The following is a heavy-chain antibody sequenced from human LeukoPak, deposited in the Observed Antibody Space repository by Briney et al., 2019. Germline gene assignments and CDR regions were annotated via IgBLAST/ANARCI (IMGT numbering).Heavy chain of an antibody. J-gene: IGHJ5*02. CDR3: AREALYSSGSYSGYWFDP. CDR2: IIPIFGTA. CDR1: GGTFSSYA. D-gene: IGHD3-10*01. Sequence: SVKVSCKASGGTFSSYAISWVRQAPGQGLEWMGRIIPIFGTANYAQKFQGRVTITTDESTSTAYMELSSLRSEDTAVYYCAREALYSSGSYSGYWFDPWGQGTLVTVSS. V-gene: IGHV1-69*05.